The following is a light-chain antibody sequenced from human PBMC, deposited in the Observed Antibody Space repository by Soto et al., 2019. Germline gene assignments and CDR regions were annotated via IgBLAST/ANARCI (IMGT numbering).Light chain of an antibody. J-gene: IGKJ1*01. CDR1: QSVSSN. V-gene: IGKV3-20*01. CDR2: GAS. CDR3: KQYGRTPWT. Sequence: IVMTHSPATLSVSPGERATLSCRASQSVSSNLAWYQQKPGQAHRLLIYGASSRATGIQDRFSGSGSGTDFTLTISRLEPEDFAVYHCKQYGRTPWTFGQGTKVEIK.